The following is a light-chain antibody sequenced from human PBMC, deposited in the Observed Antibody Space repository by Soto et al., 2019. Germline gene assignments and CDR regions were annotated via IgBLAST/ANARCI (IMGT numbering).Light chain of an antibody. CDR1: QSIGDW. J-gene: IGKJ1*01. CDR2: KAS. V-gene: IGKV1-5*03. CDR3: QHYDSYSPTWT. Sequence: DIQMTQSPSTLSASVGDRVSITCRASQSIGDWLAWYQQKPGKAPKLLIYKASNLQNGVPSRFSGSGSGTDFSLTISSLQPDDFATYYCQHYDSYSPTWTFGQGTKVDIK.